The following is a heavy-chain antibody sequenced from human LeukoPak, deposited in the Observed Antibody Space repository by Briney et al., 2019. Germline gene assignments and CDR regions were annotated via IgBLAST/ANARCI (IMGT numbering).Heavy chain of an antibody. CDR3: ARIAVAGTNLDY. CDR1: GGSISSSSYY. V-gene: IGHV4-39*07. Sequence: SETLSLTCTVSGGSISSSSYYWGWIRQPPGKGLEWIGSIYYSGSTYYNPSLKSRVTISVDTSKNQFSLRLSSVTAADTAVYYCARIAVAGTNLDYWGQGTLVTVSS. CDR2: IYYSGST. J-gene: IGHJ4*02. D-gene: IGHD6-19*01.